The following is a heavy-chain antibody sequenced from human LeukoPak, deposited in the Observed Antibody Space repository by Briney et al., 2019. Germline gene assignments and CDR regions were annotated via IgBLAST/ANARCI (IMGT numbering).Heavy chain of an antibody. CDR2: IYHSGST. CDR3: ARSSRPTRYYYMDV. Sequence: SETLSLTCAVSGYSISSGYYWGWIRPPPGKGLEWIGSIYHSGSTYCNPSLKSRVTISVDTSKNQFSLKLSSVTAADTAVYYCARSSRPTRYYYMDVWGKGTTVTVSS. J-gene: IGHJ6*03. CDR1: GYSISSGYY. V-gene: IGHV4-38-2*01.